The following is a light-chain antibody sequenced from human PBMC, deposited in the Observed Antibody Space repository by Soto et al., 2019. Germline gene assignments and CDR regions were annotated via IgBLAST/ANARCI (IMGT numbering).Light chain of an antibody. CDR2: AAS. J-gene: IGKJ4*01. CDR3: QQDNTCPLT. Sequence: IVMTQSPATLSVSPGERATLSCRASQSVSSNLAWYQQKPGQAPKLLIYAASTRATGIPARFSGSGSGTDFTLTISSLQSEDFAIYYCQQDNTCPLTFGGGTTVEIK. CDR1: QSVSSN. V-gene: IGKV3D-15*01.